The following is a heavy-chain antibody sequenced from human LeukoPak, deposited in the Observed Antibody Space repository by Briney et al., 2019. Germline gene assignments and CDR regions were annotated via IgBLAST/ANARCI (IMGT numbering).Heavy chain of an antibody. J-gene: IGHJ4*02. CDR1: GYTLTELS. Sequence: GASVKVSCKVSGYTLTELSMHWVRQAPGKGLEWMGGFDPEDGETIYAQKFQGRVTMTGDTSISTAYMELSRLRSDDTAVYYCAGGIGRYSSSFFDYWGQGTLVTVSS. V-gene: IGHV1-24*01. D-gene: IGHD1-26*01. CDR3: AGGIGRYSSSFFDY. CDR2: FDPEDGET.